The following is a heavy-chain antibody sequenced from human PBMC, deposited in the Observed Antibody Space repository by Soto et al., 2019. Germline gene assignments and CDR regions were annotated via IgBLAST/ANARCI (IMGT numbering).Heavy chain of an antibody. CDR2: INPNSGGT. Sequence: ASVTVSCQAAGYTFTGYYMHWVRQAPGQGLEWMGWINPNSGGTNYAQKFQGWVTMTRDTSISTAYMELSRLRSDDTAVYYCARDFRYSSGWFDPWGQGTLVTVSS. D-gene: IGHD6-19*01. J-gene: IGHJ5*02. CDR1: GYTFTGYY. V-gene: IGHV1-2*04. CDR3: ARDFRYSSGWFDP.